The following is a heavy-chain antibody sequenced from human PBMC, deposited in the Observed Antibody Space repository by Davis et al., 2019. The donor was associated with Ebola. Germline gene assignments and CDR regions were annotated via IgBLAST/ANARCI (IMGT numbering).Heavy chain of an antibody. D-gene: IGHD3-16*01. CDR2: INDSGRSS. J-gene: IGHJ4*02. Sequence: GESLKISCAASGFTFSSYAMDWVRQAPGKGLEWVSSINDSGRSSYYADSVKGRFTISRDNSKNTMYLQMNSLRAEDTALYYCVVVGYYFEYWGQGTLVTVSS. V-gene: IGHV3-23*01. CDR3: VVVGYYFEY. CDR1: GFTFSSYA.